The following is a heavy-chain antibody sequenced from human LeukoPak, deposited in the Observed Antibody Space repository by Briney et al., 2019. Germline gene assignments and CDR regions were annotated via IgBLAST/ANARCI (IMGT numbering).Heavy chain of an antibody. Sequence: PGGSLRLSCAASGFTFSSYGMHCVRQAPGKGLEWVAFIRYDGSNKYYADSVKGRFTISRDNSKNTLYLQMNSLRAEDTAVYYCAKDMVGYGDLFDYWGQGTLVTVSS. J-gene: IGHJ4*02. D-gene: IGHD4-17*01. CDR2: IRYDGSNK. V-gene: IGHV3-30*02. CDR1: GFTFSSYG. CDR3: AKDMVGYGDLFDY.